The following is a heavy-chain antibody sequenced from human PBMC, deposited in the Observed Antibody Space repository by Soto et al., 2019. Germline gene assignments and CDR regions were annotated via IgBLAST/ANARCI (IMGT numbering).Heavy chain of an antibody. Sequence: GESLKMSCKGSGYSFTSYWIGWVRQMPGKGLEWMGIIYPGDSDTRYSPSFQGQVTISADKSISTAYLQWSSLKASDTAMYYCASQGVAVAGDHYYYYYGMDVWGQGTTVTVSS. D-gene: IGHD6-19*01. CDR2: IYPGDSDT. V-gene: IGHV5-51*01. CDR3: ASQGVAVAGDHYYYYYGMDV. CDR1: GYSFTSYW. J-gene: IGHJ6*02.